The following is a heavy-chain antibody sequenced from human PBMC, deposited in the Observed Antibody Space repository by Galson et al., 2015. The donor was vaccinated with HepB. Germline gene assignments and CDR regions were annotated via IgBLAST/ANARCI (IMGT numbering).Heavy chain of an antibody. Sequence: LRLSCAASGFPFNNAWMTWVRQAPGMGLEWVGRIKSKTDGETTDYAAPVKGRFTISRDDSKNRLYLQMNSLKPEDTAVYYCTTDVYYSTYWSWLDPWGQGTLVTVSS. J-gene: IGHJ5*02. CDR2: IKSKTDGETT. V-gene: IGHV3-15*01. CDR1: GFPFNNAW. CDR3: TTDVYYSTYWSWLDP. D-gene: IGHD2-8*02.